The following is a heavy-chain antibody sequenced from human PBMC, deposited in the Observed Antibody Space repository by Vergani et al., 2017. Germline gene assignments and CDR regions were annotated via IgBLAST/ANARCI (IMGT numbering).Heavy chain of an antibody. J-gene: IGHJ4*02. D-gene: IGHD3-22*01. CDR2: IRTKTYNYAT. CDR1: GFTFSDSA. CDR3: STSGFHDKSDYYILDH. Sequence: EVQLVESGRGLVQPGGSLKLSCAASGFTFSDSATHWVRQASGKGLEWLGRIRTKTYNYATTYAASLKGRFTISRDDSKNMVYLQMNSLRTDDTAVYYCSTSGFHDKSDYYILDHWGQGTLVTVSS. V-gene: IGHV3-73*01.